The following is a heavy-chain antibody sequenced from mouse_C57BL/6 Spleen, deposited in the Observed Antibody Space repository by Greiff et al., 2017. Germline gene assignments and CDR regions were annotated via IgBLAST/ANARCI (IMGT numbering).Heavy chain of an antibody. CDR1: GYTFTSYW. D-gene: IGHD2-3*01. Sequence: VQLQQPGAELVKPGASVKLSCKASGYTFTSYWMTWVKQRPGRGLEWIGRIDPGSGGTNYNEKFKSKATLTVDKPSSTAYMQLSSLTSEDSAVYYCARGDGYYGFAYRGQGTPVTVSA. CDR3: ARGDGYYGFAY. J-gene: IGHJ3*01. V-gene: IGHV1-62-3*01. CDR2: IDPGSGGT.